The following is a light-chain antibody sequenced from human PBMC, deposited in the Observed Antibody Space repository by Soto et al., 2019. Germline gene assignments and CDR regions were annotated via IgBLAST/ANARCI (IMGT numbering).Light chain of an antibody. CDR2: GNN. Sequence: CVLTQPPSVSGAPGQRVTISCTGSSSNIGAGYDVHWYQQLPGTAPKLLIYGNNNRPSGVPDRFSGSKSGTSASLAITGLQAEDEADYYCQSYDSSLSGVFGTGTKVTVL. CDR1: SSNIGAGYD. J-gene: IGLJ1*01. V-gene: IGLV1-40*01. CDR3: QSYDSSLSGV.